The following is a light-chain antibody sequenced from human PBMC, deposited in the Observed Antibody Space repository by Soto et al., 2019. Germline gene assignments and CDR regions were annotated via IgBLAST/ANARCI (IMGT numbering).Light chain of an antibody. CDR1: QSVNSY. V-gene: IGKV3-15*01. CDR2: GAS. CDR3: HQYNTWPFFT. Sequence: EIVITQSPSTLSVSPGERATLSCRASQSVNSYLAWYQQKPGQPPRLLIHGASTRATGIPARFSGSGSGTDFTLTISSLQSEDFAVYYCHQYNTWPFFTFGPGTKVDIK. J-gene: IGKJ3*01.